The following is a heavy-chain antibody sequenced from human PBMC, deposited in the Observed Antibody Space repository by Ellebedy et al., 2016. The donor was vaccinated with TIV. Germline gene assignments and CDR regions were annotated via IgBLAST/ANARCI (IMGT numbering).Heavy chain of an antibody. V-gene: IGHV3-30-3*01. CDR3: ARAVDSGRDMDV. CDR1: GFTFSSHA. D-gene: IGHD1-26*01. CDR2: ISYDGSNK. Sequence: GGSLRLXCAASGFTFSSHAMHWVRQAPGKGLEWLAVISYDGSNKYYADSVKGRFTISRYTFRNTLYLQMDSLRAEDTALYYCARAVDSGRDMDVWGQGTTVTVSS. J-gene: IGHJ6*02.